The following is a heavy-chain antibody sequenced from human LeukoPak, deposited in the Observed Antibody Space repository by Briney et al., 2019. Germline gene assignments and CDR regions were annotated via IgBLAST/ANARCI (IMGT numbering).Heavy chain of an antibody. J-gene: IGHJ4*02. D-gene: IGHD3-22*01. Sequence: GGSLRLSCAASGFTVSSNYMSWVRQAPGKGLEWGSSIYTGGSTYYAGSVKGRCTIARDNSQNTLYLHMNSLKAEDTAVHHCARNLYYYDSSGYYYYWGQGTLVTVSS. CDR3: ARNLYYYDSSGYYYY. V-gene: IGHV3-66*01. CDR1: GFTVSSNY. CDR2: IYTGGST.